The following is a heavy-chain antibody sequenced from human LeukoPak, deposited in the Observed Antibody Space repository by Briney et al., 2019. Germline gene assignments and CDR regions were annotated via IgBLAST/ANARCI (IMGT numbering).Heavy chain of an antibody. CDR2: IYYSGST. V-gene: IGHV4-39*01. D-gene: IGHD2-2*01. CDR3: ARGRDPIVVVPAATDWFDP. CDR1: GGSISSSSYY. J-gene: IGHJ5*02. Sequence: PSETLSLTCTVSGGSISSSSYYWGWIRQPPGKGLEWIGSIYYSGSTYYNPSLKSRVTISVDTSKNQFSLKLSSVTAADTAVYYCARGRDPIVVVPAATDWFDPWGQGTLVTVS.